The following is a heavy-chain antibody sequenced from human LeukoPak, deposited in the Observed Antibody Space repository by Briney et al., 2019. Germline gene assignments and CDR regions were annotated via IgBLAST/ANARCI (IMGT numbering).Heavy chain of an antibody. CDR1: AFTFSSYA. CDR3: AKVSAVAGKFDY. D-gene: IGHD6-19*01. J-gene: IGHJ4*02. Sequence: GGSLRPSCAASAFTFSSYAMSWVRQAPGKGLEWVSAISGSGGSTYYADSVKGRFTISRDNSKNTLYLQMNSLRAEDTAVYYCAKVSAVAGKFDYWGQGTLVTVSS. V-gene: IGHV3-23*01. CDR2: ISGSGGST.